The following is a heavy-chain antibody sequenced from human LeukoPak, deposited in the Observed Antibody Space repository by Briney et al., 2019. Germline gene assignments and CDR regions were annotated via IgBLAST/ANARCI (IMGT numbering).Heavy chain of an antibody. Sequence: SETLSLTCTVSGGSISSSSYYWGWIRQPPGKGLEWIGSIYYSGSTNYNPSLKSRVTISVDTSKNQFSLKLSSVTAADTAVYYCASAKVVPAADSGYYYYGMDVWGQGTTVTVSS. V-gene: IGHV4-39*07. CDR3: ASAKVVPAADSGYYYYGMDV. D-gene: IGHD2-2*01. CDR1: GGSISSSSYY. J-gene: IGHJ6*02. CDR2: IYYSGST.